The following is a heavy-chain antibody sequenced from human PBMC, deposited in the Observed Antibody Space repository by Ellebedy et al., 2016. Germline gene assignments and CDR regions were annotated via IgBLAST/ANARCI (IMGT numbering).Heavy chain of an antibody. CDR3: ATSLAYLAEGLY. Sequence: SETLSLTCAVCGGSFNDNYWTWIRQPPGKGLEWIGSIHHDGRTYYNPSLKSRVTFSVDASKNQYSLRLRSVTAADTAVYYCATSLAYLAEGLYWGQGILVTVSS. CDR1: GGSFNDNY. D-gene: IGHD3-3*02. J-gene: IGHJ4*02. V-gene: IGHV4-34*01. CDR2: IHHDGRT.